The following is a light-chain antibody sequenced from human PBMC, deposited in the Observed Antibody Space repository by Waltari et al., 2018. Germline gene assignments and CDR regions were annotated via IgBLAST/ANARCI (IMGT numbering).Light chain of an antibody. CDR1: QGISSC. Sequence: DIQMTQSPSSLSASLVDRVTIPCRASQGISSCLAWYQQKPGKAPELLIYAASSFQSGVPSRFSGSGSGTDFTLTISSLQPEDFATYYCQQAYSFPLTFGGGTKVEIK. CDR2: AAS. J-gene: IGKJ4*01. CDR3: QQAYSFPLT. V-gene: IGKV1-12*01.